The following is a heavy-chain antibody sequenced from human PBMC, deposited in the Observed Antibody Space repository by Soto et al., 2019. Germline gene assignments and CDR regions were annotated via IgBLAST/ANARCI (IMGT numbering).Heavy chain of an antibody. D-gene: IGHD2-21*01. CDR3: AXXXXXXXVALAY. V-gene: IGHV7-4-1*01. Sequence: ASVKVSCKASGYTFTNYAVNWVRQAPGQGLEWMGFINTNTGSPTYAPGFTGRFVFSLDTSVSTTYLQIHSLRAEDTAVYYCAXXXXXXXVALAYWGQGTLVTV. CDR2: INTNTGSP. CDR1: GYTFTNYA. J-gene: IGHJ4*02.